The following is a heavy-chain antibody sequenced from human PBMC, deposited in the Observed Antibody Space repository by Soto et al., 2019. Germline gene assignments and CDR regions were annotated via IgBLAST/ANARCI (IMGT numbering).Heavy chain of an antibody. J-gene: IGHJ4*02. V-gene: IGHV4-59*01. D-gene: IGHD3-22*01. CDR2: IYYSGST. CDR1: GGSISSYY. CDR3: ARGRRYYYDSSGYYVDY. Sequence: PSETLSLTCTVSGGSISSYYWSWIRQPPGKGLEWIGYIYYSGSTNYNPSLKSRVTISVDTSKNQFSLKLSSVTAADTAVYYCARGRRYYYDSSGYYVDYWGQGTLVTVSS.